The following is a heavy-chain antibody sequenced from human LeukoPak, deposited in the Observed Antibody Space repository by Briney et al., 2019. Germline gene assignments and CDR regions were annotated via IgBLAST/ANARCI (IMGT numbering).Heavy chain of an antibody. J-gene: IGHJ4*02. CDR2: INHSGST. V-gene: IGHV4-34*01. CDR3: ATSGYDFGPPDY. D-gene: IGHD5-12*01. Sequence: PSETLSLTCAVYGGSFSGYYWSWIRQPPGKGLEWLGEINHSGSTNYNPSLKSRVTISVDTSKNQFSLKLSSVTAADTAVHYCATSGYDFGPPDYWGQGTLVTVSS. CDR1: GGSFSGYY.